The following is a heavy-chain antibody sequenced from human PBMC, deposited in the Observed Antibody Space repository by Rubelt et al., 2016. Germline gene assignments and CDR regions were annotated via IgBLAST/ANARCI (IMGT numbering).Heavy chain of an antibody. V-gene: IGHV3-23*01. CDR1: GFTFSGYA. D-gene: IGHD3-3*01. CDR3: AKDRTLTYSDFSSGYVFDY. CDR2: ISGSGDST. Sequence: EVQLLESGGGLVQPGGSLRLSCAASGFTFSGYAMSWVRQAPGKGLEWVSTISGSGDSTFHADSVMGRFTSSRDTSKNTLYLQMNSLRAEDTAVYYCAKDRTLTYSDFSSGYVFDYWGQGTLVTVSS. J-gene: IGHJ4*02.